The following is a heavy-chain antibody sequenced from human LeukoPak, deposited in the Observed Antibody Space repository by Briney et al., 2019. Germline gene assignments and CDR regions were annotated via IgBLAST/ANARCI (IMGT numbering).Heavy chain of an antibody. CDR2: ISSSSSCI. J-gene: IGHJ6*02. Sequence: GGSLRLSCAASGFTFSSYSMNWVRQAPGKGLEWVSSISSSSSCIYYADSVKGRFTISRDNAKNSLYLQMNSLRAEDTAVYYCARDRRILWFGELYYYYYGMDVWGQGTTVTASS. D-gene: IGHD3-10*01. V-gene: IGHV3-21*01. CDR3: ARDRRILWFGELYYYYYGMDV. CDR1: GFTFSSYS.